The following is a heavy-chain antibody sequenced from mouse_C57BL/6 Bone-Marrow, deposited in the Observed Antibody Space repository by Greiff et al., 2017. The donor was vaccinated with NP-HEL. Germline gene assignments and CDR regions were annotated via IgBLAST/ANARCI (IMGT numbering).Heavy chain of an antibody. J-gene: IGHJ3*01. Sequence: EVQLQQSGAELVRPGASVKLSCTASGFNITDDYMHWVKQRPEQGLEWIGWIDPENGDTEYASKFQGKATITADTSSNTAYLQLSSLTSEDTAVYYCTPYDYDGAYWGQGTLVTVSA. CDR2: IDPENGDT. D-gene: IGHD2-4*01. CDR1: GFNITDDY. V-gene: IGHV14-4*01. CDR3: TPYDYDGAY.